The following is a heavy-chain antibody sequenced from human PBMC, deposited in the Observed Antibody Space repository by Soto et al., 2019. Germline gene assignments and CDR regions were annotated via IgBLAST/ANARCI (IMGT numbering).Heavy chain of an antibody. CDR3: ARPASAAAAGFDAFDI. Sequence: QVQLVQSGAEVKKPGSSVKVSCKASGGTFSSYAISWVRQAPGQGLEWMGGIIPIFGTANYAQKFQGRVTITADESTSTAYMELSSLRSEDTAVYYCARPASAAAAGFDAFDIWGQGTMVTVSS. D-gene: IGHD6-13*01. CDR1: GGTFSSYA. CDR2: IIPIFGTA. V-gene: IGHV1-69*01. J-gene: IGHJ3*02.